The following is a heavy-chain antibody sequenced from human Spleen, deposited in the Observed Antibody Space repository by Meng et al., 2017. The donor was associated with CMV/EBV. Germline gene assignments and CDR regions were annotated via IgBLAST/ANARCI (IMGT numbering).Heavy chain of an antibody. CDR1: GFSFSSHS. Sequence: GESLKISCASSGFSFSSHSMNWVRKAPGKGLEWVSSISTGSDYMYYADSVRGRLTISRDNAKNSLYLQMNSLRAEDTAVYYCAKCGGADYDVLTGLDVWGQGTTVTVSS. V-gene: IGHV3-21*01. CDR3: AKCGGADYDVLTGLDV. J-gene: IGHJ6*02. CDR2: ISTGSDYM. D-gene: IGHD3-9*01.